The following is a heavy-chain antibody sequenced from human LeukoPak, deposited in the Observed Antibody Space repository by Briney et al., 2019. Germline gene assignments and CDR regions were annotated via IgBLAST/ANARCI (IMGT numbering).Heavy chain of an antibody. CDR1: GGSFNYY. D-gene: IGHD2-21*02. CDR3: AKSLYCGDDCF. J-gene: IGHJ3*01. Sequence: SETLSLTCAVCGGSFNYYWSWIRPPPGKGLEGIGEINDTGITKYNPSLKSRVSISVDTSKNQFSLKLTSVTAADTAIYYCAKSLYCGDDCFWGPGTMVTVSS. CDR2: INDTGIT. V-gene: IGHV4-34*01.